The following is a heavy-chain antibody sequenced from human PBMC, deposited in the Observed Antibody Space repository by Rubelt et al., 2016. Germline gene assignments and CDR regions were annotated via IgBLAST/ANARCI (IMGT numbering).Heavy chain of an antibody. J-gene: IGHJ4*02. V-gene: IGHV1-3*01. Sequence: QVQLVQSGAEVKKPGASVKVSCKASGYTFTNYGMHWVRQAPGTRLEWMGWIDAGNGDTKYSQKLKDRGSMTRDASANTAYMELSSLRSEDTAVYYCARANHGDYEDYWGQGTLVTVSS. CDR1: GYTFTNYG. CDR3: ARANHGDYEDY. D-gene: IGHD4-17*01. CDR2: IDAGNGDT.